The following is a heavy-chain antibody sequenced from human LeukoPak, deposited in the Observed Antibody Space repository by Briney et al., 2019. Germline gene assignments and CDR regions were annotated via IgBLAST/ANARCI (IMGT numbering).Heavy chain of an antibody. CDR3: AKGVRSVVPAAIGA. V-gene: IGHV3-30*18. Sequence: GGSLRLSCAASGFTFSSYGMHWSRQAPGTGLEWGAVISYDGSNKYYADSVKGRFTISRDNSKNTLYLQMNSLRAEDTAVYYCAKGVRSVVPAAIGAWGQGPLVTVSS. CDR2: ISYDGSNK. J-gene: IGHJ5*02. D-gene: IGHD2-2*02. CDR1: GFTFSSYG.